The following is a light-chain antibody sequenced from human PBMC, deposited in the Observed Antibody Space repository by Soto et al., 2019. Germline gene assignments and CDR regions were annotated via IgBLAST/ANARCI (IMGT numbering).Light chain of an antibody. CDR3: QQSYSTLWT. V-gene: IGKV1-39*01. CDR2: AAS. J-gene: IGKJ1*01. Sequence: IQMTQSPSSLSASVGDRVTITCRASQSISSYLNWYQQKPGKAPKLLIYAASSLQSGVPSRFSGSGSGTDFTLTISCLQPEDFATYYCQQSYSTLWTFGQGTKVDTK. CDR1: QSISSY.